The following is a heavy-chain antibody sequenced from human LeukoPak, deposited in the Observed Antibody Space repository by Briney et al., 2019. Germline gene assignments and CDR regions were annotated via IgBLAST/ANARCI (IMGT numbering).Heavy chain of an antibody. D-gene: IGHD5-24*01. V-gene: IGHV3-33*06. CDR2: IWYDGSNK. CDR1: GFTFSSYG. CDR3: AKGDRDGYNFDY. Sequence: GGSLRLSCVASGFTFSSYGMHWVRQAPGKGLEWVAVIWYDGSNKYYADSVKGRFTISRDNSKNTLYLQMNSLRAEDTAVYYCAKGDRDGYNFDYWGQGTLVTVSS. J-gene: IGHJ4*02.